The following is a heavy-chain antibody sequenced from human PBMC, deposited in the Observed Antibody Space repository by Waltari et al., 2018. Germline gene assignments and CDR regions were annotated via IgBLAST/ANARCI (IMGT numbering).Heavy chain of an antibody. CDR2: ISAYNGNT. D-gene: IGHD3-10*01. CDR3: ARDKLWFGEPYYYGMDV. Sequence: QVQLVQSGAEVKKPGASVKVSCKASGYTFTSYGISWVRQAPGQGLEWMGWISAYNGNTNYAQKLQGRVTMTTDTSKSRAYMELRSLRSDDTAVYYGARDKLWFGEPYYYGMDVWGQGTTVTVSS. V-gene: IGHV1-18*01. CDR1: GYTFTSYG. J-gene: IGHJ6*02.